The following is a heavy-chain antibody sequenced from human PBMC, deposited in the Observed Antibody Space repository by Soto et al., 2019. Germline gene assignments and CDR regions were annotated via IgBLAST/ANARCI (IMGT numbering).Heavy chain of an antibody. D-gene: IGHD2-2*01. CDR2: IIPIFGRA. Sequence: SSVKVSCKASGGTFSSYAISWVRQAPGQGLEWMGGIIPIFGRANYAQKFQGRVTITRDESISTAYMELSRLRSDDTAVYYCARVRGCSSTSCYVDAFDIWGQGTMVTVSS. V-gene: IGHV1-69*05. CDR1: GGTFSSYA. CDR3: ARVRGCSSTSCYVDAFDI. J-gene: IGHJ3*02.